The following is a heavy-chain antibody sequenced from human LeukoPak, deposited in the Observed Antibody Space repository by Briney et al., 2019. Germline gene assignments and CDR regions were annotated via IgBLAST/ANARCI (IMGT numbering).Heavy chain of an antibody. CDR1: GFIVSSKY. D-gene: IGHD1-1*01. Sequence: GGSLRLSCAASGFIVSSKYRSWVRQAPGKGLEWVSVIYGGDITYYADSVKGRFTISRDNSKNTVYLQMNSLRAEDTAVYFCAGRDDNYTSDYWGQGTLVTVSS. V-gene: IGHV3-66*01. CDR2: IYGGDIT. CDR3: AGRDDNYTSDY. J-gene: IGHJ4*02.